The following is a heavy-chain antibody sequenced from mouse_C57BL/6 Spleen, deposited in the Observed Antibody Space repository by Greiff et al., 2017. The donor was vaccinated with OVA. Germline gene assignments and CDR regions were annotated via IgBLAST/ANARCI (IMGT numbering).Heavy chain of an antibody. CDR1: GFTFSSYA. CDR2: ISDGGSYT. Sequence: EVKLMESGGGLVKPGGSLKLSCAASGFTFSSYAMSWVRQTPEKRLEWVATISDGGSYTYYPDNVKGRFTISRDNAKNNLYLQMSHLKSEDTAMYYCARDYGSSYGFAYWGQGTLVTVSA. D-gene: IGHD1-1*01. J-gene: IGHJ3*01. CDR3: ARDYGSSYGFAY. V-gene: IGHV5-4*01.